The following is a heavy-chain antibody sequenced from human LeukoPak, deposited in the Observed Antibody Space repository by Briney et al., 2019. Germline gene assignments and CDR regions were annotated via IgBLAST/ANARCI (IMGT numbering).Heavy chain of an antibody. Sequence: PGGSLRLSCAASGFTFSSYAMSWVRQAPGKGLEWVSYISSSGSTIYYADSVKGRFTISRDNAKNSLYLQMNSLRAEDTAVYYCARSLDGYNSGYYYYYGMDVWGQGTTVTVSS. CDR2: ISSSGSTI. CDR1: GFTFSSYA. J-gene: IGHJ6*02. V-gene: IGHV3-48*03. D-gene: IGHD5-24*01. CDR3: ARSLDGYNSGYYYYYGMDV.